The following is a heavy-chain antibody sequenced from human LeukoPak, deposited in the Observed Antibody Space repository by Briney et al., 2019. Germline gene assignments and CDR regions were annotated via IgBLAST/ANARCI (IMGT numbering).Heavy chain of an antibody. CDR1: GGSISSSNW. CDR3: ARAGYSSGRPLFDY. D-gene: IGHD6-19*01. CDR2: IYHSGST. V-gene: IGHV4-4*02. Sequence: PSETLSLTCAVSGGSISSSNWWSWVRQPPGKGLEWIGEIYHSGSTNYNPSLKSRVTISVDKSKNQFSLKLSSVTAADTAVYYCARAGYSSGRPLFDYWGQGTLVTVSS. J-gene: IGHJ4*02.